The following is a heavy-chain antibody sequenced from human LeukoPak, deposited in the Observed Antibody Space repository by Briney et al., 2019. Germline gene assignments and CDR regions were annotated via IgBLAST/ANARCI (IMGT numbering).Heavy chain of an antibody. CDR2: IYSGGST. Sequence: GGSLRLSCAASGFTVSSNYMSWVRQAPGKGLEWVSVIYSGGSTYYADSVKGRFTISRDNSKNTLYLQMNSLRAEDTAVYYCARVNWNYGEYYFDYWGQGTLVTVSS. D-gene: IGHD1-7*01. CDR3: ARVNWNYGEYYFDY. V-gene: IGHV3-53*01. CDR1: GFTVSSNY. J-gene: IGHJ4*02.